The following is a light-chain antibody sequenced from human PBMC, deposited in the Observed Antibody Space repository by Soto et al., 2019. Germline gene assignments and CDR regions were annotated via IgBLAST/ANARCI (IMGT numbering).Light chain of an antibody. CDR2: GAS. CDR3: QQYGSSGT. Sequence: DIVLTQSPATLSVSPGERAPLSCRASQSVSSNLAWYQQQPGQAPRLLIYGASSRATGIPDRFSGSGSGTDFTLTISRLEPDDFAVYYCQQYGSSGTFGQGTKVDIK. CDR1: QSVSSN. J-gene: IGKJ1*01. V-gene: IGKV3-20*01.